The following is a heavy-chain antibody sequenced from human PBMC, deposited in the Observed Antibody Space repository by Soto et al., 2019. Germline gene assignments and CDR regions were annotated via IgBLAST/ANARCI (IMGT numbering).Heavy chain of an antibody. V-gene: IGHV3-7*01. CDR1: GFTFSSYW. J-gene: IGHJ6*02. CDR3: ARDRRTTIFGVVTRSYFYDGLDC. CDR2: IKQDGSEK. Sequence: PGGSLRLSCAASGFTFSSYWMSWVRQAPGKGLEWVATIKQDGSEKYYVDSVKGRFTISRDNAKNSLYLQMNSLRAEDTAVYYCARDRRTTIFGVVTRSYFYDGLDCWGQGTTVTVSS. D-gene: IGHD3-3*01.